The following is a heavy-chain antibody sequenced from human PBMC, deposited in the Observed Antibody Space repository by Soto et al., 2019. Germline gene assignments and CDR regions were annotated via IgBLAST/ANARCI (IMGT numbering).Heavy chain of an antibody. D-gene: IGHD1-26*01. J-gene: IGHJ4*02. V-gene: IGHV3-74*01. CDR1: GSTFSSYW. CDR2: INSDGSST. CDR3: ARDSGSYADY. Sequence: EVQLVESGGGLVQPGGSLRLSCAASGSTFSSYWMHWVRQAPGKGLGWVSRINSDGSSTDYADSVKGRFTISRDNAKNTLYLQMKSLRAEDTSVYYCARDSGSYADYCGPGTLVTVST.